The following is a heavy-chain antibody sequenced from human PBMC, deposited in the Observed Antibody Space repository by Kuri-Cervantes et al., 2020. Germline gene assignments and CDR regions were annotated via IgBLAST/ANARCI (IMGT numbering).Heavy chain of an antibody. CDR1: GFTFSSFG. CDR2: ISFDGSNK. V-gene: IGHV3-30*03. J-gene: IGHJ4*02. D-gene: IGHD5-24*01. CDR3: ARDGVYLEMATPSEVDY. Sequence: GESLKTSCAASGFTFSSFGIHWVRQAPGKGLEWVALISFDGSNKYYADSVKGRFTISRDNSKNTLYLQMNSLRAEDTAVYYCARDGVYLEMATPSEVDYWGQGTLVTVSS.